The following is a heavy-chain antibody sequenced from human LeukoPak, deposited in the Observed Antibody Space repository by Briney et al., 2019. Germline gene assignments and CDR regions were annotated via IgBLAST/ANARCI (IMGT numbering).Heavy chain of an antibody. V-gene: IGHV3-15*01. CDR3: TTEDIVVVPAAGAH. Sequence: GGSLRLSCAASGFTFSNAWMSWVRQAPGKGLEWVGRIKSKTDGGTTDYAAPVEGRFTISRDDSKNTLYLQMNSLKTEDTAVYYCTTEDIVVVPAAGAHWGQGTLVTVSS. D-gene: IGHD2-2*01. CDR2: IKSKTDGGTT. J-gene: IGHJ4*02. CDR1: GFTFSNAW.